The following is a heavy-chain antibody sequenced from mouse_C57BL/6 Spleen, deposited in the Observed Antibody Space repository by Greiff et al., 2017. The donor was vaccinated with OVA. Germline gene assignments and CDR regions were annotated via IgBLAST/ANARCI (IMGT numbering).Heavy chain of an antibody. V-gene: IGHV1-52*01. J-gene: IGHJ2*01. CDR3: ARSTEVAPHFDY. CDR2: IDPSDGDT. CDR1: GYTFTSYW. D-gene: IGHD1-1*01. Sequence: QVQLQQSGAELVRPGSSVKLSCKASGYTFTSYWMHWVKQRPIQGLEWIGNIDPSDGDTHYNKKFKDKATLTEDTSSSTAYMQLSSLTSEDSAVYYCARSTEVAPHFDYWGQGTTLTVSS.